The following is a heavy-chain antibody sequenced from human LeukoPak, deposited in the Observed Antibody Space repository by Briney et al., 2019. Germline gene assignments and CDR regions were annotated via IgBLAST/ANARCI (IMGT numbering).Heavy chain of an antibody. J-gene: IGHJ3*02. Sequence: ASVKVSCKASGYTFTSYYMHWVRQAPGQGLEWMGWISAYNGNTNYAQKLQGRVTMTTDTSTSTAYMELRSLRSDDTAVYYCARGGYSGYDSEAFDIWGQGTMVTVSS. D-gene: IGHD5-12*01. CDR3: ARGGYSGYDSEAFDI. V-gene: IGHV1-18*04. CDR1: GYTFTSYY. CDR2: ISAYNGNT.